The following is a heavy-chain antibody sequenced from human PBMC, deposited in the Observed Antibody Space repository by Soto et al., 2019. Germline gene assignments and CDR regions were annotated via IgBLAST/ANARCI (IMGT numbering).Heavy chain of an antibody. CDR2: IWYDGSNK. J-gene: IGHJ4*02. D-gene: IGHD4-17*01. Sequence: QVQLVESGGGVVQPGRSLRLSCAASGFTFSSYSMHWVRQAPGKRLEWVAVIWYDGSNKYYAESVKGRFAISRDNSKNTLYLQMDSLRAEDTAVYYCARAAYAKEGVDYWGQGTLVTVSS. V-gene: IGHV3-33*01. CDR3: ARAAYAKEGVDY. CDR1: GFTFSSYS.